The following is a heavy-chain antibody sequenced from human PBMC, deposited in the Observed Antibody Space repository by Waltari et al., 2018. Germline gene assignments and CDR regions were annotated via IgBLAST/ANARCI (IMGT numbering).Heavy chain of an antibody. J-gene: IGHJ4*02. CDR3: ARASKYFDWLLPFDY. CDR2: INHSGST. D-gene: IGHD3-9*01. Sequence: QVQLQQWGAGLLKPSETLSLTCAVYGGSFSGYYWSWIRQPPGKGLEWIGEINHSGSTNYNPSLKSRVTISVDTSKNQFSLKLSSVTAADTAVYYCARASKYFDWLLPFDYWGQGTLVTVSS. CDR1: GGSFSGYY. V-gene: IGHV4-34*01.